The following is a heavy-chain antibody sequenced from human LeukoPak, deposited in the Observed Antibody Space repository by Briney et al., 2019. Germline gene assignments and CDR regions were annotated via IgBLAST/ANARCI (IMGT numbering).Heavy chain of an antibody. CDR2: INHSGST. Sequence: SETLSLTCAVYGGSFSGYYWSWIRQPPGKGLEWIGEINHSGSTNYNPSLKSRVTISVDTSKNQFSLKLSSVTAADTAVYYCARESPWFDPWGQGTLVTVSS. CDR1: GGSFSGYY. V-gene: IGHV4-34*01. J-gene: IGHJ5*02. CDR3: ARESPWFDP.